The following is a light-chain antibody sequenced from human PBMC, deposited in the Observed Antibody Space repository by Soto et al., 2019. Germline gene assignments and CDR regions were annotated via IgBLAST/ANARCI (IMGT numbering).Light chain of an antibody. J-gene: IGKJ4*01. CDR2: AAS. Sequence: DIQLTQSPSSLSASLGDRVTITCRASQGIGGYFDWFQQKPGKVPKLLIYAASALHTGVTSRFSGSGSGTDFTLTISSLQTEDIATYYCQKYNSSPLTFGGGTRVEIK. V-gene: IGKV1-27*01. CDR3: QKYNSSPLT. CDR1: QGIGGY.